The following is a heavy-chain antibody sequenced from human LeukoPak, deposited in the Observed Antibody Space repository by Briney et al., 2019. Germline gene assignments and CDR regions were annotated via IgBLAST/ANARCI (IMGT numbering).Heavy chain of an antibody. CDR2: INPKTGGP. CDR1: GYTFIGYY. V-gene: IGHV1-2*02. J-gene: IGHJ5*02. D-gene: IGHD3-9*01. Sequence: ASVKVSCKASGYTFIGYYMHWVRQAPAHGPEWMGWINPKTGGPKYAQKFHGRLTMTRDTSISTAYMELSRLRSDDTAVYYCARGPALYYDILTCSTYNYFDPWGQGTLVTVSS. CDR3: ARGPALYYDILTCSTYNYFDP.